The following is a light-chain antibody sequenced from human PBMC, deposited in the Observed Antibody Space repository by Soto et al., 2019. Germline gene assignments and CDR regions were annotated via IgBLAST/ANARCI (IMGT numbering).Light chain of an antibody. J-gene: IGKJ5*01. CDR3: QESMAG. Sequence: EIVLTPSPATLSLSPGERATLSCRASQSVSSYLAWYQQKPGQAPRPLIYDASNRATGIPARFSGSGSGTEFTLTISSLQSEDFAVYYCQESMAGFGQGTRLEIK. V-gene: IGKV3-11*01. CDR1: QSVSSY. CDR2: DAS.